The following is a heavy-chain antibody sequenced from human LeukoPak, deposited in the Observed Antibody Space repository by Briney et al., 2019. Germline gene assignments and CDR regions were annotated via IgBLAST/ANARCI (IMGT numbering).Heavy chain of an antibody. CDR3: ARRSVAGNFDY. D-gene: IGHD6-19*01. J-gene: IGHJ4*02. CDR1: GYSISSGYY. CDR2: IYYSGST. Sequence: PSETLSLTCTVSGYSISSGYYWGWIRQPPGKGLEWIGSIYYSGSTYYNPSLKSRVTISVDTSKNQFSLKLSSVTAADTAVYYCARRSVAGNFDYWGQGTLVTVSS. V-gene: IGHV4-38-2*02.